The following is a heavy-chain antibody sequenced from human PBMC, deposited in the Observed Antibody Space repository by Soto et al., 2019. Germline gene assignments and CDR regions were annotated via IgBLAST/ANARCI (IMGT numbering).Heavy chain of an antibody. Sequence: EVQLVESGGGLVQPGGSLRLSCAASGFTFSSYWMHWVRQAPGKGLVWVSRINSDGSSTSYADSVKGRFTISRDNAKNTLYLQMNSLGAEDTAVYYCARENIVVVVAATGFDYWGQGTLVTVSS. J-gene: IGHJ4*02. D-gene: IGHD2-15*01. V-gene: IGHV3-74*01. CDR2: INSDGSST. CDR1: GFTFSSYW. CDR3: ARENIVVVVAATGFDY.